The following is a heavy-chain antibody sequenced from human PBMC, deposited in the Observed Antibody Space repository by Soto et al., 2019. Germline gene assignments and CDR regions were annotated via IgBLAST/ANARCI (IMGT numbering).Heavy chain of an antibody. D-gene: IGHD3-22*01. CDR1: GFTFSGSA. CDR3: TRHTGDSSGYYYLVYYGMDV. Sequence: GGSLRLSCAASGFTFSGSAMHWVRQASGKGLEWVGRIRSKANSYATAYAASVKGRFTISRDDSKKTAYLQMNSLKTEDTAVYYCTRHTGDSSGYYYLVYYGMDVWGQGTTVTVSS. J-gene: IGHJ6*02. V-gene: IGHV3-73*01. CDR2: IRSKANSYAT.